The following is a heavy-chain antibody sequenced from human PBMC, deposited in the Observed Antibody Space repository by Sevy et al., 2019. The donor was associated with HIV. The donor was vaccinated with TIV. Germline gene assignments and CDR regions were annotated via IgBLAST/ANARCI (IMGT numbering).Heavy chain of an antibody. Sequence: GGSLRLSCAASGFTFSNAWMSWVRQAPGKGLEWVGRIKSKTDGGTTDYAAPVKGRFTISRDDSKNTLYLQMNSLKTEDTAVYYCTTDSQVGNYYYGMDVWGQWTTVTVSS. CDR2: IKSKTDGGTT. CDR1: GFTFSNAW. J-gene: IGHJ6*02. V-gene: IGHV3-15*01. CDR3: TTDSQVGNYYYGMDV.